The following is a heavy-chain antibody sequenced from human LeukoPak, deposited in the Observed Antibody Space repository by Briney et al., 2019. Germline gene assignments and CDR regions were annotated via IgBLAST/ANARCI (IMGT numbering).Heavy chain of an antibody. V-gene: IGHV1-18*01. Sequence: ASVKVSCKASGYTFTSYSISWVRQAPGQGLEWMGWIGAYNGNTNYAQKLQGRVTMTTDTSTSTAYMELRSLRSDDTAVYYCARDVVPIVVVVAAPAFDYWGQGTLVSVSS. D-gene: IGHD2-15*01. CDR1: GYTFTSYS. CDR3: ARDVVPIVVVVAAPAFDY. J-gene: IGHJ4*02. CDR2: IGAYNGNT.